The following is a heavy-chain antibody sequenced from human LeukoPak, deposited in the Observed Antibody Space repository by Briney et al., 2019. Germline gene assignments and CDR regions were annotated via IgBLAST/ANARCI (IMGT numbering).Heavy chain of an antibody. CDR1: GGSFSGYF. J-gene: IGHJ5*02. V-gene: IGHV4-34*01. CDR3: ASTPPDILAWFDP. D-gene: IGHD3-9*01. CDR2: INPSGST. Sequence: SETLSLTCAVYGGSFSGYFWSWIRQPPGKGLEWIGEINPSGSTNSNPSLKSRVTISVDTSKNQFSLKLSSVTAADTAVYYCASTPPDILAWFDPWGQGTLVTVSS.